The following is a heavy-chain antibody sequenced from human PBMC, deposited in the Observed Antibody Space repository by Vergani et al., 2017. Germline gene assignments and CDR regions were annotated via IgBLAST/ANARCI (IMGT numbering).Heavy chain of an antibody. J-gene: IGHJ6*03. CDR3: ARASLGALVGYYYYLDD. CDR1: GDSLTIGGFS. Sequence: QLQLQESGSGLVKPSQTLSLTCAVSGDSLTIGGFSWNWIRQPPGKGPEWIGYIFPSGNSDYNPSLKNRVSISLDKSKNQFSLWVNSVTAADTAVYFCARASLGALVGYYYYLDDWGKGKTVVVSS. D-gene: IGHD1-26*01. CDR2: IFPSGNS. V-gene: IGHV4-30-2*01.